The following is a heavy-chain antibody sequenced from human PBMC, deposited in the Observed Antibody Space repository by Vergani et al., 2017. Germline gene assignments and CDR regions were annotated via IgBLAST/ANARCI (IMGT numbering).Heavy chain of an antibody. V-gene: IGHV1-69*04. CDR1: GGTFSSYA. Sequence: QVQLVQSGAEVKKPGSSVKVSCKASGGTFSSYAISWVRQAPGQGLEWMGRIIPILGIANYAQKFQGRVTITADKSTSTAYMELSSLRSEDTAVYYCAKESVAGLGAFDIWGQGTMVTVSS. CDR3: AKESVAGLGAFDI. D-gene: IGHD6-19*01. CDR2: IIPILGIA. J-gene: IGHJ3*02.